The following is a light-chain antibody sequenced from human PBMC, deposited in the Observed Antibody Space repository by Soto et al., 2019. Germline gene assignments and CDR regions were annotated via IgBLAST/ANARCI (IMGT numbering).Light chain of an antibody. Sequence: QSALTQPPSASGSPGQSVTISCTGTSSDVGGYNYVSWYQQHPDKAPKLMIYEVSKRPSGVPDRFSGSKSGNTASLTVSGLKAEDEADYYCSSYAGRSLVFGGGTKLTVL. CDR3: SSYAGRSLV. J-gene: IGLJ2*01. CDR2: EVS. V-gene: IGLV2-8*01. CDR1: SSDVGGYNY.